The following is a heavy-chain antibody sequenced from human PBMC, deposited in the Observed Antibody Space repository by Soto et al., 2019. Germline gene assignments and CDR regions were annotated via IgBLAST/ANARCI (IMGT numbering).Heavy chain of an antibody. CDR1: GYTFTGYY. D-gene: IGHD3-9*01. CDR2: INPNSGGT. Sequence: GASVKVSCKASGYTFTGYYMHWVRQAPGQGLEWMGWINPNSGGTNYAQKFQGRVTMTRDTSISTAYMELSRLRSDDTAAYYCGRAGVLRYFDWLDKNNWFDPWGQGTLVTVSS. CDR3: GRAGVLRYFDWLDKNNWFDP. J-gene: IGHJ5*02. V-gene: IGHV1-2*02.